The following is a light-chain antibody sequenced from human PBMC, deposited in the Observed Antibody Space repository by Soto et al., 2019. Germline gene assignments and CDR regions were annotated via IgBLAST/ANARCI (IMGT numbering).Light chain of an antibody. CDR1: QSVTSSY. Sequence: EIVLTQSPGTLSLSPGERATLSCRASQSVTSSYLAWHQQKPGQTPRLFIYGASSRATGIPDRFSGSGSGTNFTLTINRLEPEDFAVYYCQQYGNSPITFGQGTRLEIK. CDR3: QQYGNSPIT. J-gene: IGKJ5*01. V-gene: IGKV3-20*01. CDR2: GAS.